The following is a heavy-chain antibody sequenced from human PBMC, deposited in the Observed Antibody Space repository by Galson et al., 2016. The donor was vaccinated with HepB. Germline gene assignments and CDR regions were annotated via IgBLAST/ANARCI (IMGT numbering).Heavy chain of an antibody. CDR3: AKGGAYDH. J-gene: IGHJ4*02. V-gene: IGHV3-23*01. CDR2: ISGDSENK. CDR1: GFTFSDSA. Sequence: SLRLSCAASGFTFSDSAMSWVRQAPGKGLEWVSAISGDSENKYYTDSVKGRFAISKDNSEKTLYLQMNSLRAEDTAIYYCAKGGAYDHWGQGTLVTVSS.